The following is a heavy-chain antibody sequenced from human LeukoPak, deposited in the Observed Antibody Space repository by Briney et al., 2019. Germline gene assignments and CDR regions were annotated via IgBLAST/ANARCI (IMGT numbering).Heavy chain of an antibody. CDR1: GGTFSSYA. V-gene: IGHV1-69*06. D-gene: IGHD6-19*01. J-gene: IGHJ6*03. CDR2: IIPIFGTA. CDR3: ARDGRWLVPYYYMDV. Sequence: GASVKVSCKASGGTFSSYAISWVRQAPGQGLEWMGGIIPIFGTANYAQKFQGRVTITADKSTSTAYMELSSLKSDDTAVYYCARDGRWLVPYYYMDVWGKGTTVSVSS.